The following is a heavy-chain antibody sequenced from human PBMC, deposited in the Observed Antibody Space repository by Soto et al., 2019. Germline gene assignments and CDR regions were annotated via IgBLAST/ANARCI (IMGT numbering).Heavy chain of an antibody. J-gene: IGHJ3*02. CDR2: IYPGDSDT. V-gene: IGHV5-51*01. Sequence: GESRKISCKGSGYSFTSYWLGWVRQMPGKGLEWIGIIYPGDSDTRYSPSFQGQVTISADKSISTAYLQWSSLKASDTAMYYCARRSNLNYYDSSGYFIWGQGTMVNVSS. CDR3: ARRSNLNYYDSSGYFI. D-gene: IGHD3-22*01. CDR1: GYSFTSYW.